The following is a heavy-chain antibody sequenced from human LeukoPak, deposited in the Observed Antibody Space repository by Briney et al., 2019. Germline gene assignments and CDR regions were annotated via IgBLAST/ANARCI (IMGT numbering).Heavy chain of an antibody. Sequence: VASVKVSCKASGGTFSSYAISWVRQAPGQGLEWMGGIIPIFGTANYAQKFQGRVTITTDESTSTAYMELSSLRSEDAAVYYCARACGQQLDGCFDYWGQGTLVTV. CDR3: ARACGQQLDGCFDY. CDR1: GGTFSSYA. D-gene: IGHD6-13*01. CDR2: IIPIFGTA. J-gene: IGHJ4*02. V-gene: IGHV1-69*05.